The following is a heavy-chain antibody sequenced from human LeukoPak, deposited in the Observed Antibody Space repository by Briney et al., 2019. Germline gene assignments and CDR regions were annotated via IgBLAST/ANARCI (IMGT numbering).Heavy chain of an antibody. CDR3: ARSPTVVTRPIDY. CDR2: IWYDGSNK. J-gene: IGHJ4*02. V-gene: IGHV3-33*01. D-gene: IGHD4-23*01. CDR1: GFTFSSYG. Sequence: GRSLRLSCAASGFTFSSYGMHWVRQAPGKGLEWVAVIWYDGSNKYYADSVKGRFTISRDNSKNTLYLQINSLRAEDTAVYYCARSPTVVTRPIDYWGQGTLVTVSS.